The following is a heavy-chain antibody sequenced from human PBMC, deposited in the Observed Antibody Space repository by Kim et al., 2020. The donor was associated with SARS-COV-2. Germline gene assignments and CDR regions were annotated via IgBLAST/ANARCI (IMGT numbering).Heavy chain of an antibody. J-gene: IGHJ5*02. V-gene: IGHV4-59*08. CDR1: GCSISTYH. CDR2: VSYSGST. Sequence: SETLSLTCTVSGCSISTYHWTWIRQPPGKGLEWIGYVSYSGSTNYNPSLKSRVTISIDTSRNQFSLKLSSVTAADTAVYYCARHGDVFGSGWFDPWGQGTLVTVSS. CDR3: ARHGDVFGSGWFDP. D-gene: IGHD3-10*01.